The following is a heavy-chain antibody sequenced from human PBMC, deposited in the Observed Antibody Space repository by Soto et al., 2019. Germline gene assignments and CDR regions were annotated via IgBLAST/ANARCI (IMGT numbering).Heavy chain of an antibody. D-gene: IGHD3-22*01. V-gene: IGHV1-69*12. CDR3: AIGTGGYQYYWSDP. Sequence: QVQLVQSGAEVKKPGSSVKVSCKASAGTFSSYAISWVRQAPGQGLQGMGGIIPIFGTANYAQKFQGRVTITADDCTSTAYMELTSLGSEHTGVYYCAIGTGGYQYYWSDPWGQGTLVTVSS. CDR1: AGTFSSYA. J-gene: IGHJ5*02. CDR2: IIPIFGTA.